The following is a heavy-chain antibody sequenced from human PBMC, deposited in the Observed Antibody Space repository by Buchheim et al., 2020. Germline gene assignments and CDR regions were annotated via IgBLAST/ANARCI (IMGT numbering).Heavy chain of an antibody. D-gene: IGHD2-2*01. CDR3: ARGLTEAVVPAATKGYIDY. J-gene: IGHJ4*02. CDR2: IYYSGST. CDR1: GGSISSGGYY. V-gene: IGHV4-31*03. Sequence: QVQLQESGPGLVKPSQTLSLTCTVSGGSISSGGYYWSWIRQHPGKGLEWIGYIYYSGSTYYNPSLKSRVTISVDTSTKQFSLKLSSVTAADTAVYYCARGLTEAVVPAATKGYIDYWGQGTL.